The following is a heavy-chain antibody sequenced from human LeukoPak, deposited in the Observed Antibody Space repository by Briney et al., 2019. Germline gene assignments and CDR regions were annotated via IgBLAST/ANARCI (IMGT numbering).Heavy chain of an antibody. D-gene: IGHD2-2*01. J-gene: IGHJ4*02. CDR3: ARAGQGYCTSAGGFLSLDY. V-gene: IGHV4-4*02. CDR1: GGSGGSISSSNY. Sequence: PSGTLSLTCAASGGSGGSISSSNYWGWVRQPPGKGLDLIGEIYHSGSTNYNPSLKSRVTISVDKSKNHFSLKLNSVTAADTAVYYCARAGQGYCTSAGGFLSLDYWGQGTLVTVSS. CDR2: IYHSGST.